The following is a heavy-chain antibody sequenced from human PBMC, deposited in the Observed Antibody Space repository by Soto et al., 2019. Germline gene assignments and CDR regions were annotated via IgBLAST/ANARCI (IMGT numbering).Heavy chain of an antibody. V-gene: IGHV1-69*12. CDR3: ALYYGSWSNYCFYGMDV. D-gene: IGHD3-10*01. CDR1: GGTFSSYA. J-gene: IGHJ6*02. CDR2: IIPIFGTA. Sequence: QVQLVQSGAEVKKPGSSVKVSCKASGGTFSSYAISWVRQAPGQGLEWMGGIIPIFGTADYAQKFQGRITISAGESTSTAYMEPSSLRSEYTAGYYCALYYGSWSNYCFYGMDVWGQETTVTVSS.